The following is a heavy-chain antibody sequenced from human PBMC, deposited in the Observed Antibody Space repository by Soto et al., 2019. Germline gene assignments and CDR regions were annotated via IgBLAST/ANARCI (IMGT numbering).Heavy chain of an antibody. Sequence: GALRLSWAASGFTFRSYWMRWVRPAPREGLEGVANIKQDGSEKDYVDSVKGRFTLSRDNAKNSLYLQMNSLRAEETAVYYCARALNLGATPFDYWGQGTLVTVSS. J-gene: IGHJ4*02. CDR3: ARALNLGATPFDY. D-gene: IGHD1-26*01. V-gene: IGHV3-7*01. CDR2: IKQDGSEK. CDR1: GFTFRSYW.